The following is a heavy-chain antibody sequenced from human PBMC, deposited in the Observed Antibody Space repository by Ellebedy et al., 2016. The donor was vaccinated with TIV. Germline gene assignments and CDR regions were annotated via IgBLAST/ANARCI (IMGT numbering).Heavy chain of an antibody. V-gene: IGHV4-39*02. CDR2: IYYSGRT. J-gene: IGHJ4*02. D-gene: IGHD3-10*01. CDR3: APLFRGFFDY. CDR1: GGSIRSSNYY. Sequence: MPSETLSLTCTVSGGSIRSSNYYWAWIRRPPGKGLECIGTIYYSGRTYYNPSLESRVTISVDTSKNHFSLSLTSVTAADTAVYYCAPLFRGFFDYWGQGTLVTVSS.